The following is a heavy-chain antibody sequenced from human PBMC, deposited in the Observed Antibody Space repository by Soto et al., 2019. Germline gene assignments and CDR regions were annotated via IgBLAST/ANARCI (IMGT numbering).Heavy chain of an antibody. CDR2: VFYTGFT. CDR3: ATSQKGYNWNYFDH. D-gene: IGHD1-20*01. Sequence: PSETLSLTCAVSGASISGSYYYWAWLRQSPGKGPEWIGSVFYTGFTSYSPSLESRVSVSVDTSKSQFSLKLGAVTAADTAVYYCATSQKGYNWNYFDHWGQGALVTVSS. J-gene: IGHJ4*02. V-gene: IGHV4-39*01. CDR1: GASISGSYYY.